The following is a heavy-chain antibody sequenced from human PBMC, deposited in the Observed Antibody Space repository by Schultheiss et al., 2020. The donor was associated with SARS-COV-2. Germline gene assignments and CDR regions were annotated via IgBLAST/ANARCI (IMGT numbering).Heavy chain of an antibody. J-gene: IGHJ6*03. CDR1: GGSISYGSYY. D-gene: IGHD2-2*01. CDR3: ARGIGTIIPTALSLRFFYSYHIDV. CDR2: INHRGGT. Sequence: SETLSLTCTVSGGSISYGSYYWSWIRQPAGKGLEWIGEINHRGGTNYNPSLKSRVTISVDTSKNQFSLKLSSLTAADTAVFYCARGIGTIIPTALSLRFFYSYHIDVWGKGTTVTVSS. V-gene: IGHV4-61*10.